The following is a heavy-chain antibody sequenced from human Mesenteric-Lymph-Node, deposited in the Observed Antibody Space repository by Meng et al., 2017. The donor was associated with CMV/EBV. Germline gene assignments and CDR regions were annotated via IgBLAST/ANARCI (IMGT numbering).Heavy chain of an antibody. CDR3: ARAYSGSYYYYFDY. CDR1: GYTFADYS. Sequence: GESLKISCQGSGYTFADYSIAWVRQMPGKGLEWMGSIYPGDSDPTYSPSFQGHVTISADKSISTAYLQWSSLKASDTAMYYCARAYSGSYYYYFDYWGQGTLVTVSS. V-gene: IGHV5-51*01. CDR2: IYPGDSDP. J-gene: IGHJ4*02. D-gene: IGHD1-26*01.